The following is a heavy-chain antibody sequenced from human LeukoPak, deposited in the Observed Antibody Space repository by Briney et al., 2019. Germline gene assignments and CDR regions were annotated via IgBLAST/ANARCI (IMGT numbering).Heavy chain of an antibody. CDR2: ISGSGSGT. CDR1: GFTFSSYA. V-gene: IGHV3-23*01. J-gene: IGHJ4*02. CDR3: AKTYIVATTHFDY. D-gene: IGHD5-12*01. Sequence: GGSLRLSCAASGFTFSSYAMGWVRQAPGKGLEWVSSISGSGSGTNYADSVKGRFTISRYNSNNTLYLQMNSLRAEDTAVYYCAKTYIVATTHFDYWGQGALVTVSS.